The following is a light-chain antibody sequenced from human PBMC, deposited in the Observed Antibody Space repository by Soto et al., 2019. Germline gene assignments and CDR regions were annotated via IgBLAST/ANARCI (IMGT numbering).Light chain of an antibody. CDR1: SSDVGDYNY. CDR2: EVS. CDR3: SSYTSSSTYV. V-gene: IGLV2-14*01. J-gene: IGLJ1*01. Sequence: QSVLTQPASGTGVPGEASSISCTGTSSDVGDYNYVSWYQQVPGKAPKVMIYEVSNRPSGVSNRFSGSKSGITASLTISGLQAEDEADYYCSSYTSSSTYVFGTGTMSPS.